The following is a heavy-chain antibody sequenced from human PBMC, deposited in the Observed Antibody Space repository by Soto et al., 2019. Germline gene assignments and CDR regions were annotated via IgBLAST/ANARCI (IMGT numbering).Heavy chain of an antibody. J-gene: IGHJ5*02. V-gene: IGHV1-2*02. CDR1: GYTFTAQY. D-gene: IGHD3-16*01. CDR2: INPTTGAT. Sequence: QVQLVQSGAEVKKPGASVKVSCQASGYTFTAQYLHWVRKAPGEGLEWMGWINPTTGATRYAQKFQGRVTMTRDTSMRTAYLEVRRLRPEDTAVYYCGKGNRRWVSWFDPWGQGTLVTVSS. CDR3: GKGNRRWVSWFDP.